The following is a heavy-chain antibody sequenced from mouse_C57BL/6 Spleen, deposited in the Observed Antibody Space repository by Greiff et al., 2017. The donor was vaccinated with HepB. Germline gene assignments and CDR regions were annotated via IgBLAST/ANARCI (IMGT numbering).Heavy chain of an antibody. CDR3: ARHEGRDYYGSSWFAY. J-gene: IGHJ3*01. D-gene: IGHD1-1*01. Sequence: VKLMESGAELVKPGASVKLSCKASGYTFTEYTIHWVKQRSGQGLEWIGWFYPGSGSIKYNEKFKDKATLTADKSSSTVYMELSRLTSEDSAVYFCARHEGRDYYGSSWFAYWGQGTLVTVSA. CDR2: FYPGSGSI. V-gene: IGHV1-62-2*01. CDR1: GYTFTEYT.